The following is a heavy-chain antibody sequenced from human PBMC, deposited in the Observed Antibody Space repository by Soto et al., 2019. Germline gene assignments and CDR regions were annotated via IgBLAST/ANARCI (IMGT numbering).Heavy chain of an antibody. D-gene: IGHD3-10*01. Sequence: SVKVSCKASGGTFSSYAISWVRQAPGQGLEWMGGIIPIFGTANYAQKFQGRVTITADESTSTAYMELSSLRSEDTAVYYCATSSGLTMVRGVGAFDIWGQGTMVTVSS. CDR2: IIPIFGTA. J-gene: IGHJ3*02. CDR1: GGTFSSYA. CDR3: ATSSGLTMVRGVGAFDI. V-gene: IGHV1-69*13.